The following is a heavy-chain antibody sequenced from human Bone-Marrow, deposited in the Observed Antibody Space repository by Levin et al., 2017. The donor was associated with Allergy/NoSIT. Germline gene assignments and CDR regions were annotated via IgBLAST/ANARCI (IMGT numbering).Heavy chain of an antibody. V-gene: IGHV1-3*04. Sequence: GESLKISCKASGYIFSAYAMHWVRQAPGQRLEWLGWVDTGNGDTRYPQKFRGRVIITRDTSATTAYMEMSSLTSEDTAVYYCAKSDGSGSYFSTLTYWGQGTLVTVSS. CDR3: AKSDGSGSYFSTLTY. CDR1: GYIFSAYA. D-gene: IGHD3-10*01. J-gene: IGHJ4*02. CDR2: VDTGNGDT.